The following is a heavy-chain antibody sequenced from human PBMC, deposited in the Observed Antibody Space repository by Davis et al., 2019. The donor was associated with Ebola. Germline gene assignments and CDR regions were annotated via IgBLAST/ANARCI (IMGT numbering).Heavy chain of an antibody. CDR3: ARAQFPTTSDH. J-gene: IGHJ4*02. Sequence: ASVKVSCKASGYTFTGYYMHWVRQAPGQGLEWMGIINPSGGSTSYAQKFQGRVTMTRDTSTSTAYMEVGILRSDDTAVYYCARAQFPTTSDHWGQGTLVTVSS. CDR2: INPSGGST. CDR1: GYTFTGYY. V-gene: IGHV1-46*01. D-gene: IGHD1-1*01.